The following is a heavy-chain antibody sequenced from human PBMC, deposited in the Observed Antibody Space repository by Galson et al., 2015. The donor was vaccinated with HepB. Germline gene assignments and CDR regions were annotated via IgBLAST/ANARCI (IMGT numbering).Heavy chain of an antibody. D-gene: IGHD3-10*01. CDR2: ISSSSSYI. CDR3: ARDQGGDTMVRGGPYYYYGMDV. Sequence: SLRLSCAASGFTFSSYSMNWVRQAPGKGLEWVSSISSSSSYIYYADSVKGRFTISRDNAKNSLYLQMNSLRAEDTAVYYCARDQGGDTMVRGGPYYYYGMDVWGQGTTVTVSS. V-gene: IGHV3-21*01. J-gene: IGHJ6*02. CDR1: GFTFSSYS.